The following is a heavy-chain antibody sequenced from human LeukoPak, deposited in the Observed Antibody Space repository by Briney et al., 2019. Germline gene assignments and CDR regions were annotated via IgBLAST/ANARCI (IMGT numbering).Heavy chain of an antibody. CDR1: GFTFDDYV. D-gene: IGHD3-22*01. CDR3: ARAQPVGYDSSGYYTPPLD. V-gene: IGHV3-20*04. CDR2: INWNGGST. Sequence: GGSLRLSCAASGFTFDDYVMSWVRQAPGKGLDWVSGINWNGGSTGYADSVKGRFTISRDNAKNSLYLQMNSLRAEDTALYYCARAQPVGYDSSGYYTPPLDWGQGTLVTVSS. J-gene: IGHJ4*02.